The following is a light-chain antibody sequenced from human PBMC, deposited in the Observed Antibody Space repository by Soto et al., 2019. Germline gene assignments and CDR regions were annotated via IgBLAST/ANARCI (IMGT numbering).Light chain of an antibody. Sequence: DIQMTQSPSSLSASVGDRVTITCRASQSINIYLNWYQQKPGKAPKLLIYVASSLESGVPSRFSGRASRIDFTLTISSLQPADLATYHCQQRYRTPWTFGQGTTVEI. CDR3: QQRYRTPWT. CDR2: VAS. J-gene: IGKJ1*01. CDR1: QSINIY. V-gene: IGKV1-39*01.